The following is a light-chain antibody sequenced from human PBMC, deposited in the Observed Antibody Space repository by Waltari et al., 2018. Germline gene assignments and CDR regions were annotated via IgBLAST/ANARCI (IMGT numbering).Light chain of an antibody. CDR3: HSRETFSTRL. J-gene: IGLJ2*01. V-gene: IGLV3-19*01. CDR1: SLSRYY. CDR2: GPD. Sequence: SSDLTQDPSLSVALGQTVRITCQGHSLSRYYASWYQQRPGQAPILVLYGPDNRPSGIPDRFSGSTSGNTASLTITGAQAEDEADYYCHSRETFSTRLFGGGTRLTV.